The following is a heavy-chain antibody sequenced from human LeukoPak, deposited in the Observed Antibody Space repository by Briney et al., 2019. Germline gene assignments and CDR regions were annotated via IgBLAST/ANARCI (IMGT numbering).Heavy chain of an antibody. CDR1: GGSFSGYY. V-gene: IGHV4-34*01. CDR2: INHSGSA. CDR3: ARGHNFGYSYGYLTSYFDY. Sequence: PSETLSLTCAAYGGSFSGYYWSWIRQPPGKGLEWIGEINHSGSANYNPSLKSRVTISVDTSKNQFSLKLSSVTAADTAVYYCARGHNFGYSYGYLTSYFDYWGQGTLVTVSS. D-gene: IGHD5-18*01. J-gene: IGHJ4*02.